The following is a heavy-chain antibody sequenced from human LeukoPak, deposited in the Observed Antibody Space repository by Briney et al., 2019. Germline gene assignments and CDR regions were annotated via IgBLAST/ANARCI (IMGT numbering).Heavy chain of an antibody. D-gene: IGHD3-22*01. V-gene: IGHV4-39*07. CDR1: GGSISSSSYY. Sequence: SETLSLTCTVSGGSISSSSYYWGWIRQPPGKGLEWIGSIYYSGSTYYNPSLKSRVTISVDTSKNQFSLKLSSVTAADTAVYYCARNVRWYYYDSSGYYEVNAFDIWGQGIMVTVSS. CDR2: IYYSGST. CDR3: ARNVRWYYYDSSGYYEVNAFDI. J-gene: IGHJ3*02.